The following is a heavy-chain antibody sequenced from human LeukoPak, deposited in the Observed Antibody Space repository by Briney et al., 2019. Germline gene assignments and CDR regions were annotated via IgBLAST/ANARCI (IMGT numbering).Heavy chain of an antibody. CDR2: IHYSGTT. V-gene: IGHV4-59*08. J-gene: IGHJ4*02. D-gene: IGHD5-12*01. CDR3: ARMGGYSGYATH. CDR1: GGSISTYY. Sequence: SETLSLTCTVSGGSISTYYWSWIRQPPGKGLEWIGYIHYSGTTNYNPSLKNRVTISLDTSKTQFSLNLSSVTAADTAVYYCARMGGYSGYATHWGQGTLVTVSS.